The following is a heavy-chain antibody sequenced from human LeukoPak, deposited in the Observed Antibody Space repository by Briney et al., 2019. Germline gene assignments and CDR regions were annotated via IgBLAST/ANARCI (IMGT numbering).Heavy chain of an antibody. Sequence: SETLSLTCTVSGGSISSGNYYWSWIRQPAGKGLDWIGRIHTSGSTNYKSSLKSRVTISMDTSKNQFSLKLSSVTAADTAVYYCARTSNWFDPWGQGTLVTVSS. V-gene: IGHV4-61*02. CDR1: GGSISSGNYY. CDR2: IHTSGST. CDR3: ARTSNWFDP. J-gene: IGHJ5*02.